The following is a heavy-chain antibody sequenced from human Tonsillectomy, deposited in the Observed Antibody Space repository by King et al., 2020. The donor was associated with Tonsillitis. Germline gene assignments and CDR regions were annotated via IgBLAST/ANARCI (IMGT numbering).Heavy chain of an antibody. D-gene: IGHD5-24*01. CDR3: ARDRGEMATLDY. Sequence: VQLVESGGGVVQPGRSLRLSCAASGFTFSSDGMHWVRQAPGTGLEWVAVIWYDGSNKYYADSMQGRFTISRDNSKNTLYLQMNSLRAEDTAVYYCARDRGEMATLDYWGQGTLVTVSS. CDR1: GFTFSSDG. J-gene: IGHJ4*02. V-gene: IGHV3-33*01. CDR2: IWYDGSNK.